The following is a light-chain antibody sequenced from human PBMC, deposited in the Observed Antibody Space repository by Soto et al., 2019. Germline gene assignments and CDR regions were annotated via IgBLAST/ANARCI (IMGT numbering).Light chain of an antibody. V-gene: IGKV1-27*01. CDR3: QQFTSAAFT. J-gene: IGKJ4*01. CDR1: QGISNH. CDR2: AAS. Sequence: DIQMTQSPSSLSASVGDRVTITCRASQGISNHLAWYQQKPGKLPKLLIYAASILQFGVPSRFSGSGSGTHFTLPISSLQPEDFAIYYCQQFTSAAFTCGGGTKVEI.